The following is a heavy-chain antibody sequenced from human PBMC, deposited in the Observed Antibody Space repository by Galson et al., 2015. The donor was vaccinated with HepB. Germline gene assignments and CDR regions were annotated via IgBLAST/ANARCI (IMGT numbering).Heavy chain of an antibody. Sequence: SLRLSCAASRFTFGSDSMNWVRQAPGMGLEWVSYISGSRDTIYYADSAKGRFTVSRDNAKNSLYLQMNSLRAEDTAVYSCARASFSASGQLLTLAGYYYMDVWGEGTTVTVSS. CDR3: ARASFSASGQLLTLAGYYYMDV. CDR2: ISGSRDTI. CDR1: RFTFGSDS. D-gene: IGHD1-26*01. J-gene: IGHJ6*03. V-gene: IGHV3-48*01.